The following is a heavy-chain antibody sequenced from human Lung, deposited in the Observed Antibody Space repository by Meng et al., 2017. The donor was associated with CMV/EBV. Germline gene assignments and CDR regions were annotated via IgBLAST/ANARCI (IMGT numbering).Heavy chain of an antibody. CDR3: ARGYDSSGYLDY. Sequence: EVQLVGSGGVVLQPGGSLRLSCVASGFTFDDYTMNWVRQPPGKGLEWVSLISWDGGSTYYADSVEGRFTISRDNMKNSLYLQMNTLTSEDTALYYCARGYDSSGYLDYWGQGTLVTVSS. CDR2: ISWDGGST. J-gene: IGHJ4*02. D-gene: IGHD3-22*01. CDR1: GFTFDDYT. V-gene: IGHV3-43*01.